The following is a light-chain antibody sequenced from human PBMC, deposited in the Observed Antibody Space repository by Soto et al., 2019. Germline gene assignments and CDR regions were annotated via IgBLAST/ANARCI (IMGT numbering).Light chain of an antibody. J-gene: IGKJ2*01. CDR3: QQYNTYSRA. V-gene: IGKV1-5*03. CDR1: QSINTC. Sequence: DVQMAQSPSTLSASVGDRVTITCRASQSINTCLAWYQQKPGKAPKLLIYKASSLESGVPSRFSGSGSGTEFTLTISSLQPEDWATYYCQQYNTYSRAFGQGTKLEIQ. CDR2: KAS.